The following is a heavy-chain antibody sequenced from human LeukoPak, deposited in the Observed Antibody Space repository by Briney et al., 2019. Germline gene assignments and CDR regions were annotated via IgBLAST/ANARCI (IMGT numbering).Heavy chain of an antibody. V-gene: IGHV1-2*06. D-gene: IGHD2-15*01. CDR2: INPNSGGT. J-gene: IGHJ5*02. Sequence: ASVKVSCKASGYTFTSYDINWVRQATGQGLEWMGRINPNSGGTDYAQNFQGRVTMTRDTSISTAYMELSRLRSDETAVYYCARGYCSGGTCYLVENWLDPWGQGTLVTVSS. CDR1: GYTFTSYD. CDR3: ARGYCSGGTCYLVENWLDP.